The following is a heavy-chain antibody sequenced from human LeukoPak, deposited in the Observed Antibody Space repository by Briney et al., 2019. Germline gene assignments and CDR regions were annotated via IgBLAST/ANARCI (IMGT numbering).Heavy chain of an antibody. CDR3: ASYPGTELRFLEWLLDHADFDY. CDR2: ISSSSTI. J-gene: IGHJ4*02. D-gene: IGHD3-3*01. V-gene: IGHV3-48*01. CDR1: GFTFSSYS. Sequence: PGGSLRLSCAASGFTFSSYSMNWVRQAPGKGLEWVSDISSSSTIYYADSVKGRFTISRDNAKNSLYLEMNSLRAEDTAVYYCASYPGTELRFLEWLLDHADFDYWGQGTLVTVSS.